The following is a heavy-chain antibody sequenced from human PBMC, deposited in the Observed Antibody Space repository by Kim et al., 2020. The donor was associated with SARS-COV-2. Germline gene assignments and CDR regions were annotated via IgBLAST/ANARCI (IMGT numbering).Heavy chain of an antibody. V-gene: IGHV3-7*03. CDR3: ARFDFYQQYCDTISCYPSLFDF. Sequence: GGSLRLSCAASGFTFSNYWMTWVRQAPGKGLEWVANIKEDGSEKYYVDSVKGRFTISRDNAKNSLYLQMNSLRVEDTAVYYCARFDFYQQYCDTISCYPSLFDFWGQGTLVTVSS. CDR1: GFTFSNYW. CDR2: IKEDGSEK. J-gene: IGHJ4*02. D-gene: IGHD2-2*01.